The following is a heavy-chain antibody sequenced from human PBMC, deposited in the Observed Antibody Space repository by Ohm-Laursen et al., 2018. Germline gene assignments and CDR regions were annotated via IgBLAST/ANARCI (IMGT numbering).Heavy chain of an antibody. CDR3: AKDYSVVPAAPGRAYYYYGMDV. Sequence: GSSVKVSCKASGYTFTGYYMHWVRQAPGQGLEWMGWINPNSGGTNYAQKFQGRVTMTRDTSISTAYMELSRLRSDDTALYYCAKDYSVVPAAPGRAYYYYGMDVWGQGTTVTVSS. CDR1: GYTFTGYY. J-gene: IGHJ6*02. D-gene: IGHD2-2*01. CDR2: INPNSGGT. V-gene: IGHV1-2*02.